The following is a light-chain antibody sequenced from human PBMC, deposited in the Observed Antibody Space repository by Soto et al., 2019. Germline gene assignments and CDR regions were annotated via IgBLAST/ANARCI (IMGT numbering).Light chain of an antibody. CDR1: QSISSW. CDR2: KAS. J-gene: IGKJ3*01. CDR3: QQSSSTPPFT. V-gene: IGKV1-5*03. Sequence: DIQMTQSPSTLSASVGDRVTITCRASQSISSWLAWYQQKPGKAPKLLIYKASSLESGVPSRFSGSGSGTEFTLTISSLQPDDFATYYCQQSSSTPPFTFGPGTKVDIK.